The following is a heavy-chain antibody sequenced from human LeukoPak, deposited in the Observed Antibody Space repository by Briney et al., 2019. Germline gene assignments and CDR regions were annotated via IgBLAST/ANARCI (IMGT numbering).Heavy chain of an antibody. Sequence: PSETLSLTCAVYGGSFSGYYWSWIRQPPGKGLEWIGEINHSGSTNYNPSLKSRVTISVDTSKNQFSLKLSSVTAADTAVFYCARQLYYDSSGYYWYFDLWGRGTLVTVSS. V-gene: IGHV4-34*01. CDR3: ARQLYYDSSGYYWYFDL. D-gene: IGHD3-22*01. CDR1: GGSFSGYY. J-gene: IGHJ2*01. CDR2: INHSGST.